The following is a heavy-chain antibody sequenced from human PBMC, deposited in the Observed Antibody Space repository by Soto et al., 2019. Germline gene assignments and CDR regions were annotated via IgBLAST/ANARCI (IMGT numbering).Heavy chain of an antibody. CDR3: AKDPYMYSSPVRRGISVDY. Sequence: PGGSLRLSCAASGFTFSSYAMHWVRQAPGKGLEWVAVISYDGSNKYYADSVKGRFTISRDNSKNTLYLQMNSLRAEDTAVYYCAKDPYMYSSPVRRGISVDYWGQGTLVTVSS. J-gene: IGHJ4*02. V-gene: IGHV3-30-3*01. D-gene: IGHD6-13*01. CDR1: GFTFSSYA. CDR2: ISYDGSNK.